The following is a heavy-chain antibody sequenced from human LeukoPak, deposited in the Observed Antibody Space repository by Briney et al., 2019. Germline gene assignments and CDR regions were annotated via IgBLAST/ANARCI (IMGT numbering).Heavy chain of an antibody. V-gene: IGHV3-23*01. CDR2: ISGSGDNT. Sequence: GGSLRLSCAASGFTFSSYAMSRVRQAPGKGLEWVSSISGSGDNTYYADSVKGRFTISRDNSKKTLNLQMNSLRAGDTAVYYCAKGGIFGVVILYYFDYWGQGILVTVSS. D-gene: IGHD3-3*01. J-gene: IGHJ4*02. CDR3: AKGGIFGVVILYYFDY. CDR1: GFTFSSYA.